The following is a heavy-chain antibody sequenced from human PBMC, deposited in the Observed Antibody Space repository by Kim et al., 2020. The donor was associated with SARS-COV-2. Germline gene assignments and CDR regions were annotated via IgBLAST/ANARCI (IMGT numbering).Heavy chain of an antibody. D-gene: IGHD3-9*01. J-gene: IGHJ3*02. CDR2: ISYDGSNK. Sequence: GGSLRLSCAASGFTFSSYGMHWVRQAPGKGLEWVAVISYDGSNKYYADSVKGRFTISRDNSKNTLYLQMNSLRAEDTAVYYCAKAGSTVPTRYFDWLLSYVGAFAISDREPMATVSS. CDR1: GFTFSSYG. CDR3: AKAGSTVPTRYFDWLLSYVGAFAI. V-gene: IGHV3-30*18.